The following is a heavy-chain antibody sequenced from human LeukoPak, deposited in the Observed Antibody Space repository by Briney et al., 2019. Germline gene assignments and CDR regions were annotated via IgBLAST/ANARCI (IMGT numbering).Heavy chain of an antibody. Sequence: SETLSLTCDVSGGSISTEFYWWGWLRQPPGKRLEWIGIIFHTGKPHDNPSLKSRVSMSVDTSENQFSLRLSAVTAADTAVYYCARQMGVGVWALDYWGQGTPVTVSS. CDR2: IFHTGKP. V-gene: IGHV4-39*01. J-gene: IGHJ4*02. CDR3: ARQMGVGVWALDY. D-gene: IGHD3-16*01. CDR1: GGSISTEFYW.